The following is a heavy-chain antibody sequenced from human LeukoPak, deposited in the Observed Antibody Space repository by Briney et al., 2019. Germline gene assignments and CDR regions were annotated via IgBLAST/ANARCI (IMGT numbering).Heavy chain of an antibody. Sequence: TLSLTCTVSGGSISSGDYYWSWIRQPPGKGLEWVGYIYYSGSTYYNPSLKSRVTISVDTSKNQFSLTLSSVTAADTAVYYCARVGWGDCRAGTCFCFDPWGPGTLVTVSS. J-gene: IGHJ5*02. V-gene: IGHV4-30-4*08. D-gene: IGHD2-15*01. CDR2: IYYSGST. CDR1: GGSISSGDYY. CDR3: ARVGWGDCRAGTCFCFDP.